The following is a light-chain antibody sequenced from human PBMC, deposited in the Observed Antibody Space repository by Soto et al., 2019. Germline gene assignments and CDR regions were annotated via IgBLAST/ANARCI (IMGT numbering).Light chain of an antibody. CDR2: AAS. J-gene: IGKJ2*01. Sequence: IQLTQSPSSLSAYVGDRVTITCRASQGISRYLAWYQQKPGKAPNLLIRAASTLRSGVPSRFSGSGSGTDFTLTTSSLQPEAFATYYCQQLNSYPQTFGQGTKLEIK. V-gene: IGKV1-9*01. CDR3: QQLNSYPQT. CDR1: QGISRY.